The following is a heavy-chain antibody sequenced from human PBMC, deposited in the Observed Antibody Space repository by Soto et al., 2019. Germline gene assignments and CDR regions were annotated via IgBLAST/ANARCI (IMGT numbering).Heavy chain of an antibody. Sequence: GGSLRLSCAASGFTFSSYGMHWVRQAPGKGLEWVAVISYDGSNKYYADSVKGRFTISRDNSKNTLYLQMNSLRAEDTAVYYCANSYYYDSSGYYYWGQGTLVTVSS. CDR1: GFTFSSYG. J-gene: IGHJ4*02. CDR3: ANSYYYDSSGYYY. D-gene: IGHD3-22*01. V-gene: IGHV3-30*18. CDR2: ISYDGSNK.